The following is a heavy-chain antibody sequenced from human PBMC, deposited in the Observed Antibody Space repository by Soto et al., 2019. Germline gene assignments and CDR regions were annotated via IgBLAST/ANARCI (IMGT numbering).Heavy chain of an antibody. D-gene: IGHD3-22*01. CDR1: GYTFTSYY. CDR3: ARNYYDSSDRDYLDY. J-gene: IGHJ4*02. CDR2: INPITGGT. V-gene: IGHV1-2*02. Sequence: ALVKVSCKASGYTFTSYYIHCVRQAPGQGLEWMGWINPITGGTNYAPKFQGRVTMTRDTSITTAYMELSRLRSDDTAVYYCARNYYDSSDRDYLDYWGQGTPVTVSS.